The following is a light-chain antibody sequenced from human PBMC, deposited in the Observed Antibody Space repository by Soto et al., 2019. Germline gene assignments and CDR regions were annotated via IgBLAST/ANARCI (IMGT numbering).Light chain of an antibody. CDR1: QTVLYRSNNKNY. J-gene: IGKJ2*01. CDR2: WAS. V-gene: IGKV4-1*01. Sequence: DIVMTQSPDSLAVSLGETATINCKSSQTVLYRSNNKNYLAWYQQKPGQSPNLLIYWASTRESGVPARFSGSGSGTDFTLTISSLQAEDGAVYYCQQYYNTPYTFGQGTKLEIK. CDR3: QQYYNTPYT.